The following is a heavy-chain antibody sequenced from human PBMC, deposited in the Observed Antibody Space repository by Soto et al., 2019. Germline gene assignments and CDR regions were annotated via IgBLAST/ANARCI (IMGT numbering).Heavy chain of an antibody. CDR2: IYYSGST. J-gene: IGHJ5*02. V-gene: IGHV4-31*11. Sequence: SETLSLTCAVSGVSISSGGYYWSWVRQHPGKGLEWIGYIYYSGSTYYNPSLKSRVTMSVDTSKNQFSLKLTSVTAADTAVYYCARSIDPWGQGTLVTVSS. CDR3: ARSIDP. CDR1: GVSISSGGYY.